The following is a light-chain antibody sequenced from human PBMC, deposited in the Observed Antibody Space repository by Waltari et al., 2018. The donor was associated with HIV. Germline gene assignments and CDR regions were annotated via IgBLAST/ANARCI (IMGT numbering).Light chain of an antibody. CDR1: QSISSW. CDR3: QQYNSYPWT. J-gene: IGKJ1*01. V-gene: IGKV1-5*03. Sequence: DIHMTQSPSTLSASVGDRVTITCRASQSISSWLDWYQQKPGKAPKLLIYKASSLESGVPSRFSGSGSGTEFTLTISSLQPDDFATYYCQQYNSYPWTFGQGTKVEIK. CDR2: KAS.